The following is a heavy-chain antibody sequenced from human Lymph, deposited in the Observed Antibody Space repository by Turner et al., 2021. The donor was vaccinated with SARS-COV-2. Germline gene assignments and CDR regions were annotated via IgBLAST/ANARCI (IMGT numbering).Heavy chain of an antibody. Sequence: QLRLQESGPGPVKPSETLSLTCTGPGGSISSSRYSWGWIRQPPGKGLEWIGSLFYSGCTYYNPSLKSRVTISVDTSNNQFSLKLSSVTAADTAVYYCARRRQWLVHWYFDLWGRGTLVTVSS. D-gene: IGHD6-19*01. CDR2: LFYSGCT. V-gene: IGHV4-39*01. J-gene: IGHJ2*01. CDR1: GGSISSSRYS. CDR3: ARRRQWLVHWYFDL.